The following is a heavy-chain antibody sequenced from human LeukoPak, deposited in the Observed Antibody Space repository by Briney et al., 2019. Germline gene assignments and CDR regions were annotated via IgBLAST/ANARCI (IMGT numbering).Heavy chain of an antibody. CDR2: IDTSGST. J-gene: IGHJ4*02. CDR1: GDSIGSYY. D-gene: IGHD3-22*01. Sequence: PSETLSLTCTVSGDSIGSYYWSWIRQPAGKGLEWIRRIDTSGSTNYNPSLKSRVTMSVDTSKNQFSLELSSVTAADTAVYYCATTTYYYDSSGYYFLDYWGQGTLVTVPS. V-gene: IGHV4-4*07. CDR3: ATTTYYYDSSGYYFLDY.